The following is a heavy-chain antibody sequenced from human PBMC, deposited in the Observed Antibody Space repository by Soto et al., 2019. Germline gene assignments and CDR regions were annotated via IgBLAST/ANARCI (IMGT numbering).Heavy chain of an antibody. Sequence: EVQLVESGGGLVKPGGSLRLSCAASGFPFSNAWMSWVRQAPGKGLEWVGRIKIKTDGGTTDYAAPVKGRFTISRDDSKNTLYLQMNSLKTEDTAVYYCTTPNMTQANWGQGTLVTVSS. CDR1: GFPFSNAW. CDR2: IKIKTDGGTT. CDR3: TTPNMTQAN. J-gene: IGHJ4*02. V-gene: IGHV3-15*01.